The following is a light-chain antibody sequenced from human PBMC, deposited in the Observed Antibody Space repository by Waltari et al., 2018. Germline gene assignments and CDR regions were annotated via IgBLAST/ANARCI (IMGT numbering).Light chain of an antibody. Sequence: ESVLTQPPGTLSLSPGERATLSCRASQSISSYLAWYQQKPGQAPRLLIYGGSSRATGIPDRFSGSGSGTDFTLTISRLEPEDFAVYYCQQYGSSPLSFGGGTKVEIK. CDR2: GGS. CDR3: QQYGSSPLS. V-gene: IGKV3-20*01. CDR1: QSISSY. J-gene: IGKJ4*01.